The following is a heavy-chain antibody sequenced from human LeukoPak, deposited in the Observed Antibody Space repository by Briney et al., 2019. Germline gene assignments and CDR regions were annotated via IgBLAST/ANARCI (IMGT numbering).Heavy chain of an antibody. Sequence: PSETLSLTCTVSGGSISSYYWSWIRQPPGKGLEWIGYIYYSGSTNYNPSLKSRVTISVDTSKNQFSLKLSSVTAADTAVYYCARGSTPVPPSINSGSYWGDPFDIWGQGTMVTVSS. CDR2: IYYSGST. V-gene: IGHV4-59*01. J-gene: IGHJ3*02. D-gene: IGHD1-26*01. CDR1: GGSISSYY. CDR3: ARGSTPVPPSINSGSYWGDPFDI.